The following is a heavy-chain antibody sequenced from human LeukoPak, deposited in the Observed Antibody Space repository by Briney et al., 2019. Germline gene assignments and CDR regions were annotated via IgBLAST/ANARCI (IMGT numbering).Heavy chain of an antibody. J-gene: IGHJ4*02. CDR1: GYTFTSYD. D-gene: IGHD1-26*01. V-gene: IGHV1-8*01. Sequence: AAVKVSCKASGYTFTSYDINWVRQATGQGLEWMGWMNPNSGNTGYAQKFQGRVTMTRNTSISTAYMELSSPRSEDTAVYYCARGRIRVGAYIYWGQGTLVTVSS. CDR3: ARGRIRVGAYIY. CDR2: MNPNSGNT.